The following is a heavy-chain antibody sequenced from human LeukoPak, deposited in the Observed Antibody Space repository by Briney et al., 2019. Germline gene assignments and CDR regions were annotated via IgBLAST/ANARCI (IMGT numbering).Heavy chain of an antibody. J-gene: IGHJ6*03. CDR3: ARVGDTAMPGLYYYYMDV. Sequence: GGSLRLSCAASGFTFSSYEMNWVRQAPRKGLEWVSYISSSGSNIYYADSVKGRFTISRDNAKNSLYLQMNSLRAEDTAVYYCARVGDTAMPGLYYYYMDVWGKGTTVTVSS. D-gene: IGHD5-18*01. V-gene: IGHV3-48*03. CDR1: GFTFSSYE. CDR2: ISSSGSNI.